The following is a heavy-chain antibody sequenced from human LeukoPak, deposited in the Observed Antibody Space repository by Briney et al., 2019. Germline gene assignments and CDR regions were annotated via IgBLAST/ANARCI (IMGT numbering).Heavy chain of an antibody. J-gene: IGHJ4*02. CDR3: AKGRQGYYPSYFDY. V-gene: IGHV3-9*01. Sequence: PGGSPRLSCAASGFTFDDYAMHWVRQAPGKGLEWVSGISWNSGSIGYADSVKGRFTISRDNAKNSLYLQMNSLRAEDTALYYCAKGRQGYYPSYFDYWGQGTLVTVSS. CDR2: ISWNSGSI. CDR1: GFTFDDYA. D-gene: IGHD3-22*01.